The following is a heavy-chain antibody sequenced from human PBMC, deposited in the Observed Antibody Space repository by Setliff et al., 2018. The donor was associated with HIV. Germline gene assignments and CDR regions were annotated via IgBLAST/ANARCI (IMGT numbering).Heavy chain of an antibody. Sequence: GDSFSTSSYFWGWVRQSPGGGLEWIGNIFYTGFTHYNPSLKSRVTISIGTSKNHFSLSLASVSDSDTAVYYCTREGRGDPALATTRLDYWGQGKLVTVSS. D-gene: IGHD1-1*01. V-gene: IGHV4-39*02. J-gene: IGHJ4*02. CDR2: IFYTGFT. CDR1: GDSFSTSSYF. CDR3: TREGRGDPALATTRLDY.